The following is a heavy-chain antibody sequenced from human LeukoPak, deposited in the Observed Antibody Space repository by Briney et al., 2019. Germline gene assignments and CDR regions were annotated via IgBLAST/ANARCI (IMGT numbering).Heavy chain of an antibody. V-gene: IGHV4-34*01. CDR3: ARRQGRGGGSYQYYYYYYYMDV. Sequence: PSETLSLTCAVYGGSFSGYYWSWIRQPPGKGLEWIGEINHSGSTNYNPSLKSRVTISVDTSKNQFSLKLSSVTAADTAVYYCARRQGRGGGSYQYYYYYYYMDVWGKGTTVTISS. CDR2: INHSGST. D-gene: IGHD1-26*01. CDR1: GGSFSGYY. J-gene: IGHJ6*03.